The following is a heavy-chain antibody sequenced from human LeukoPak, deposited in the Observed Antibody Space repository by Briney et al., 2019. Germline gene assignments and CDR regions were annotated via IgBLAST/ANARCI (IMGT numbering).Heavy chain of an antibody. D-gene: IGHD2-15*01. J-gene: IGHJ4*02. CDR1: GFTFSINA. CDR3: ARFSGRN. CDR2: ISYDGTKQ. V-gene: IGHV3-30-3*01. Sequence: PGRSLRLSCEGSGFTFSINAMHWVRQAPGKGLEWLAVISYDGTKQYFADSVKGRFTIFRDNAKNSLYLQMGSLRAEDTAVYYCARFSGRNWGQGTLVTVSS.